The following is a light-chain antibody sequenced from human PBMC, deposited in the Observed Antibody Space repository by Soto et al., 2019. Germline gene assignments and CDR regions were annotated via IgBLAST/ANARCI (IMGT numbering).Light chain of an antibody. CDR2: GAS. CDR1: QSVSSN. V-gene: IGKV3-15*01. J-gene: IGKJ1*01. Sequence: EIVMTQSPATLSASPGDRATLSCRASQSVSSNLAWYQQKPGQPPRFLIYGASTRATGVPARFSGSGSGTEFTLTISGLQSEDFAVYYCQQYGSLSWTFGQGTKVDIK. CDR3: QQYGSLSWT.